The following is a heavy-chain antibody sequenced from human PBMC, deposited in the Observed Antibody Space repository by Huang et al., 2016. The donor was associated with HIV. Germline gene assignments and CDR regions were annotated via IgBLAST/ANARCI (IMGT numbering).Heavy chain of an antibody. J-gene: IGHJ4*02. CDR2: FDPEDGET. D-gene: IGHD3-22*01. CDR3: ATVYRRFRNHDSGDYYFDY. Sequence: QVQLVQSGAEVKKHGASVKVSCKVSGYTLTELSMHWVRQAPGTGLELMGVFDPEDGETSYAQKFQGRVTMTEDTSTDTAYMELSSLRAEDTAVYYCATVYRRFRNHDSGDYYFDYWDQGTLVTVSS. V-gene: IGHV1-24*01. CDR1: GYTLTELS.